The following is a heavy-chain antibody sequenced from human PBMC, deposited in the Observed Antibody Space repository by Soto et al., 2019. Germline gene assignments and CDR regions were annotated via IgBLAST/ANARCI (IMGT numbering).Heavy chain of an antibody. CDR3: ARTDRDFYGLDV. Sequence: EVQLVESGGGLVQPGGSLRLSCAASGFTFRNYDMHWVRQGTGKGLEWVSGISAAGDPDYADSVAGRFTISRENAQNSFFLQMNSRRVGDTAVYYCARTDRDFYGLDVWGQGTTVIVSS. V-gene: IGHV3-13*05. J-gene: IGHJ6*02. CDR1: GFTFRNYD. CDR2: ISAAGDP.